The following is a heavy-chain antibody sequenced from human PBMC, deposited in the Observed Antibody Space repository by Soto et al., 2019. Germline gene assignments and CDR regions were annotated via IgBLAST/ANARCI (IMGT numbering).Heavy chain of an antibody. CDR3: ARGRRQLEY. D-gene: IGHD6-13*01. J-gene: IGHJ4*02. Sequence: PGGSLRLSCVASGFTFSDHYMSWIRQAPGKGLEWVSYISTGGAIRYYADSVRGRFTISRDNAKNSLYLQMNSLRAEDTAVYYCARGRRQLEYWGQGTRVTVSS. CDR1: GFTFSDHY. CDR2: ISTGGAIR. V-gene: IGHV3-11*01.